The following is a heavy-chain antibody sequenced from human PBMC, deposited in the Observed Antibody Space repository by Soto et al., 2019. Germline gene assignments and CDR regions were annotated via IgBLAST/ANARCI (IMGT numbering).Heavy chain of an antibody. CDR1: GGSISTYL. J-gene: IGHJ4*02. D-gene: IGHD1-26*01. CDR3: ARQGGSPEGYFDY. V-gene: IGHV4-59*01. Sequence: QVQLQESGPGLVKPSETLSLTCTVSGGSISTYLWGWIRQPPGKGLEWSGSIHDSGSTNYNPSLTSRLTLSVDTSKNQFSLTVTSVTAADTAVYYCARQGGSPEGYFDYWGQGTLVTVSS. CDR2: IHDSGST.